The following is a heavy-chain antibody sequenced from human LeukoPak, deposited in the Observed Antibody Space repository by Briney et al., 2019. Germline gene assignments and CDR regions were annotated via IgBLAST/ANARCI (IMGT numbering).Heavy chain of an antibody. CDR3: ARDKGLAIRAYDI. CDR1: GCTFSTDN. CDR2: IDAGGNYI. J-gene: IGHJ3*02. Sequence: GGSLRLSCVASGCTFSTDNMDWVRQAPGKGLDWVAFIDAGGNYIQYADSVKGRFIISRDNAQNSLFLEVNSLRVEDTAVYYCARDKGLAIRAYDIWGQGTMVTVSS. V-gene: IGHV3-21*06. D-gene: IGHD3-9*01.